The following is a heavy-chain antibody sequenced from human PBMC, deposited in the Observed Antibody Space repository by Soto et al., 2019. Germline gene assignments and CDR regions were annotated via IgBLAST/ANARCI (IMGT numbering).Heavy chain of an antibody. J-gene: IGHJ6*02. Sequence: GESLKISCKGSGYSFTSYWINWVRQMPGKGLEWMGIIYPGDSDTRYSPSFQGQVTISADKSISTAYLQWRSLKASDTAMYYCARHNGSPGSYFGMDVLGQGTTVTVS. CDR2: IYPGDSDT. CDR1: GYSFTSYW. D-gene: IGHD2-8*01. V-gene: IGHV5-51*01. CDR3: ARHNGSPGSYFGMDV.